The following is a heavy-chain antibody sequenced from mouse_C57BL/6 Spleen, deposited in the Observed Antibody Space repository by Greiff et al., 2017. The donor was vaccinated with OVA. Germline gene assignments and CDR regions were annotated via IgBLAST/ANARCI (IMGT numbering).Heavy chain of an antibody. CDR1: GFAFSGYG. Sequence: VQLQQSGAELVKPGASVKLSCKASGFAFSGYGMNWVQQRPGKGLEWIGQINPGDGDTNYNGKFKGQATLTADKSSSTAYMQLSSLTSEDSAVYFCSRYYYGSSYFDYWGQGTTLTVSS. V-gene: IGHV1-80*01. CDR3: SRYYYGSSYFDY. D-gene: IGHD1-1*01. CDR2: INPGDGDT. J-gene: IGHJ2*01.